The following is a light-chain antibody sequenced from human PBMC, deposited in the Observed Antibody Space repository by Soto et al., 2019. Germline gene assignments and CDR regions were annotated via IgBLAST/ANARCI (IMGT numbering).Light chain of an antibody. J-gene: IGLJ1*01. Sequence: SALAQPASVSGSPGQSITISCTGTSSDVGSYNVVSWYQQHPGKAPKLMIYEGSKRPSGVSNRFSGSKSGNTASLTISGLQAEDEADYYCCSYAGTGTYVFGTGTKVTVL. CDR1: SSDVGSYNV. CDR2: EGS. V-gene: IGLV2-23*01. CDR3: CSYAGTGTYV.